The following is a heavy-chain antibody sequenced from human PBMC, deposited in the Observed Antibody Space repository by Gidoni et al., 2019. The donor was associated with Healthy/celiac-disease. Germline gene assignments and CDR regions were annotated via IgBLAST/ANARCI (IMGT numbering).Heavy chain of an antibody. CDR1: GFTFSSYS. D-gene: IGHD2-15*01. CDR3: ARVGVRYCSGGSCYSCFDP. CDR2: IISSRSTR. J-gene: IGHJ5*02. Sequence: EVQLVESGGGLVQPGGSLRLSCAASGFTFSSYSMNWVRKAPGTGVEWVSYIISSRSTRYYADSVKDRCTISRDNAKNSLYLQMNSLRAEDTAVYYCARVGVRYCSGGSCYSCFDPWGQGTLVTVSS. V-gene: IGHV3-48*01.